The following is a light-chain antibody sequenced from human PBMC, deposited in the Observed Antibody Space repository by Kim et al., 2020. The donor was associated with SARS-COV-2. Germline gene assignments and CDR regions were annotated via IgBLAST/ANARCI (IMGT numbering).Light chain of an antibody. CDR3: QQYHNLPYT. J-gene: IGKJ2*01. CDR1: QDISNY. V-gene: IGKV1-33*01. Sequence: SASGADKVTIACQACQDISNYLIWYQQKPGKAPKLLIYAASNLQTGVPSRFSGSGSGTDFAFTISSLQPEDIATYYCQQYHNLPYTFGQGTKLEI. CDR2: AAS.